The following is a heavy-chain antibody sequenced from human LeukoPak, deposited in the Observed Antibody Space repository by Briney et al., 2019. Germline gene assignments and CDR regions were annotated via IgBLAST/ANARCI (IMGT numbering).Heavy chain of an antibody. CDR2: ISADGGST. CDR1: GINFADYA. J-gene: IGHJ4*02. CDR3: AKESGKFDY. Sequence: GGSLRLSCVASGINFADYAMHWVRQPPGKGLEWVSLISADGGSTFSADSVKGRFSISRDNSKNSLYLQMNSLRSEDTAMYYCAKESGKFDYWGQGTPVAVSS. V-gene: IGHV3-43*02.